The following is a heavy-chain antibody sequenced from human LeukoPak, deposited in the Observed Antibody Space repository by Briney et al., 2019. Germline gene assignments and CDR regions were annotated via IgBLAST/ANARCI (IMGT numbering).Heavy chain of an antibody. CDR2: IYYSGST. J-gene: IGHJ4*02. V-gene: IGHV4-59*01. Sequence: SETRSLTCTVSGGSISSYYWSWIRQPPGKGLEWIGYIYYSGSTNYNPSLKSRVTISVDTSKNQFSLKLSSVTAADTAVYYCARADSSGWFNYDYWGQGTLVTVSS. CDR3: ARADSSGWFNYDY. CDR1: GGSISSYY. D-gene: IGHD6-19*01.